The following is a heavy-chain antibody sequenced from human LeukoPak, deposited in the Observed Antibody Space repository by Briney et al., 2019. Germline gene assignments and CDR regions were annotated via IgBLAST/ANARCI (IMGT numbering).Heavy chain of an antibody. CDR2: ISRSGVAT. D-gene: IGHD3-22*01. Sequence: GGSLRLSCAASGFTFTSFAMSWVRQAPGKGLEWVSTISRSGVATYYANSVKGRFTISRDNSKNTVYLQMNSLRAEDTAIYYCAKHSHDGSAPYYEVQLDYWGQGTLVTVSS. V-gene: IGHV3-23*01. CDR1: GFTFTSFA. J-gene: IGHJ4*02. CDR3: AKHSHDGSAPYYEVQLDY.